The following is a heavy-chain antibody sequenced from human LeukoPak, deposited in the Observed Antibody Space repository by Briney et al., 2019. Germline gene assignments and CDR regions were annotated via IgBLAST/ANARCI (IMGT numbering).Heavy chain of an antibody. Sequence: ASVKVSCKASGGTFSSYAISWVRQAPGQGLEWMGRIIPIFGTANYAQKFQGRVTITTDESTSTAYMELSSLRSEDTAVYYCARHYYDSSGYYYARLGFDYWGQGTLVTVSS. J-gene: IGHJ4*02. D-gene: IGHD3-22*01. CDR3: ARHYYDSSGYYYARLGFDY. CDR2: IIPIFGTA. CDR1: GGTFSSYA. V-gene: IGHV1-69*05.